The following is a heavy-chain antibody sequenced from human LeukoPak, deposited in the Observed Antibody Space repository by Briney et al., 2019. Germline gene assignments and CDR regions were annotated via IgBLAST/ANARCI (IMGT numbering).Heavy chain of an antibody. CDR1: GDSIGSSNDY. D-gene: IGHD6-25*01. Sequence: SETLSLTCTVSGDSIGSSNDYWAWVRQPPGKGLEWLGSIFYSGSTYYNPSLKSRVTISVDTSENQFSLNLYSVTAADTATYYCARRGITYSSGFFAYWGQGTLVTVSS. CDR3: ARRGITYSSGFFAY. J-gene: IGHJ4*02. V-gene: IGHV4-39*01. CDR2: IFYSGST.